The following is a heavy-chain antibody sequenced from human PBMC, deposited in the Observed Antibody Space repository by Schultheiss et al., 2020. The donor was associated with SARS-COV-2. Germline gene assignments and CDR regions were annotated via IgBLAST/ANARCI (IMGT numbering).Heavy chain of an antibody. CDR1: GGSISSYY. J-gene: IGHJ6*03. Sequence: SETLSLTCTVSGGSISSYYWSWIRQPAGKGLEWIGRIYTSGSTNYNPSLKSRVTMSVDTSKNQFSLKLSSVTAADTAVYYCARDLIAVADYPYYYYYYMDVWGQGALVTVSS. V-gene: IGHV4-4*07. CDR2: IYTSGST. D-gene: IGHD6-19*01. CDR3: ARDLIAVADYPYYYYYYMDV.